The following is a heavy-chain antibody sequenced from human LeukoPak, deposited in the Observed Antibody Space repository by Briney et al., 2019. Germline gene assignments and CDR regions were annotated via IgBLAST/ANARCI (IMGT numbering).Heavy chain of an antibody. CDR1: GFTFSSYA. D-gene: IGHD1-26*01. Sequence: GGSLRLSCAASGFTFSSYAMNWVRQTPGKGLDLVSGISSSGGTTYYADSVKGRSTISRDNSKNTLYLQMNSLRGEDTAVYYCAKEDPGATFDCWGQGTLVTVSS. J-gene: IGHJ4*02. V-gene: IGHV3-23*01. CDR2: ISSSGGTT. CDR3: AKEDPGATFDC.